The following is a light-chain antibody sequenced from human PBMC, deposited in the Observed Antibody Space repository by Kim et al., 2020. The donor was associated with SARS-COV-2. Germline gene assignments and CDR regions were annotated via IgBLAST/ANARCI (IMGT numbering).Light chain of an antibody. V-gene: IGKV3-20*01. CDR2: GAS. J-gene: IGKJ4*01. CDR3: QQYTSSVT. CDR1: PNAIDNS. Sequence: LSPGEPAPRPCRASPNAIDNSLAWYQQKPGQPPRLLMYGASTRFTAVPDRFSGSGSGTDFTLTISRLEPEDFAVYYCQQYTSSVTFGGGTKVDIK.